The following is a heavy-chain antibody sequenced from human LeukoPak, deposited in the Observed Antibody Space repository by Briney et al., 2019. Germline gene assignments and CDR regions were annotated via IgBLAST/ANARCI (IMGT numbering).Heavy chain of an antibody. CDR2: ISSSGNTI. CDR3: ARGRRVGATTYWFDP. D-gene: IGHD1-26*01. CDR1: GFTLSDYY. J-gene: IGHJ5*02. V-gene: IGHV3-11*01. Sequence: GGSLRLSCAASGFTLSDYYMSWIRQAPGRGLEWVSYISSSGNTIYYADSVEGRFTISRDNAKNSLYLQMNSLRAEDMAVYYCARGRRVGATTYWFDPWGQGTLVTVSS.